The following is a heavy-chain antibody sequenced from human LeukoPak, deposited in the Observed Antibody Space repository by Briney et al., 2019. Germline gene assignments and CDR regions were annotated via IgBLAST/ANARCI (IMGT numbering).Heavy chain of an antibody. CDR2: ISSSSSYI. CDR3: ARDRDGDNIFDY. CDR1: GFTFSSYS. V-gene: IGHV3-21*01. J-gene: IGHJ4*02. D-gene: IGHD4-17*01. Sequence: GGSLRLSCAASGFTFSSYSMNWVRQAPVKVLEWVSSISSSSSYIYYADSVKGRFTISRDNAKNSLYLQMNSLRAEDTAVYYCARDRDGDNIFDYWGQGTLVTVSS.